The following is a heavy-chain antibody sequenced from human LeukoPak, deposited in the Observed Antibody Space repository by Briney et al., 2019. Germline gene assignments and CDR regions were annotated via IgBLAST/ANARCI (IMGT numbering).Heavy chain of an antibody. Sequence: PGGSLRVSCAASGFTFNNYALSWVRQAPGKGLEWVSAISDSGGSTYYADSVKGRFTISRDNSQNTLCLQMNSLRAEGTAVYYCAKGDGYNYDNWFDPWGQGTLVTVSS. CDR2: ISDSGGST. V-gene: IGHV3-23*01. CDR1: GFTFNNYA. CDR3: AKGDGYNYDNWFDP. J-gene: IGHJ5*02. D-gene: IGHD5-24*01.